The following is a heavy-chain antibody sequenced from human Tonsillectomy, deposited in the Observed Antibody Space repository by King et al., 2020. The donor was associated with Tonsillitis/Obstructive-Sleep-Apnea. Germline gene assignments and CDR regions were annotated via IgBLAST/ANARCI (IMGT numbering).Heavy chain of an antibody. V-gene: IGHV4-39*01. CDR1: GGSISSSSYY. J-gene: IGHJ3*01. D-gene: IGHD6-13*01. Sequence: LQLQESGPGLVKPSETLSLTCTVSGGSISSSSYYWGGIRQPPGKGLEWIGSIYYSGSTYYNPSLKSRVTISVDTSKNQFSLKLSSVNAADTAVYYCARHGSSSWYQGSDWGPGDLDPDDAFDVWGQGTMVTVSS. CDR2: IYYSGST. CDR3: ARHGSSSWYQGSDWGPGDLDPDDAFDV.